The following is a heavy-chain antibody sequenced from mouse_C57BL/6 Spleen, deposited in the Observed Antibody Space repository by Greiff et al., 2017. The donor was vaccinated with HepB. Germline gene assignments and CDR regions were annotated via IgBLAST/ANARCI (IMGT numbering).Heavy chain of an antibody. CDR2: IWSDGST. CDR1: GFSLTSYG. CDR3: ARHGDLTLSMDY. V-gene: IGHV2-6-1*01. Sequence: VKLMESGPGLVAPSQSLSITCTVSGFSLTSYGVHWVRQPPGKGLEWLVVIWSDGSTTYNSALKSRLSISKDNSKSQVVLKMNSLQTDDTAMYYCARHGDLTLSMDYWGQGTSVTVSS. J-gene: IGHJ4*01.